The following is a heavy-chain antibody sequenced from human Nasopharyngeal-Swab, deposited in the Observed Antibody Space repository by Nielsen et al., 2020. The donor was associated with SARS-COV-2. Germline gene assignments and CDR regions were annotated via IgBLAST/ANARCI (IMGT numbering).Heavy chain of an antibody. V-gene: IGHV1-8*01. Sequence: ASVKVSCKASGYTFTTYDINWLRQATGQGLEWMGWMTPNNGATGYAQKFQGRVTMTGDTSISTAYMELSRVRSDDTAMYYCTRDRGSGYFDSWGQGTLVIVSS. J-gene: IGHJ4*02. CDR3: TRDRGSGYFDS. D-gene: IGHD3-3*01. CDR1: GYTFTTYD. CDR2: MTPNNGAT.